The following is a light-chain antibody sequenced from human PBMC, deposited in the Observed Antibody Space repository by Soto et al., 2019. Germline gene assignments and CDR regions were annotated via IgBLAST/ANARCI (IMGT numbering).Light chain of an antibody. CDR2: GAS. V-gene: IGKV3-20*01. CDR1: QPINNNY. J-gene: IGKJ4*01. Sequence: IVMTQSPRTLSLSPGERATLSCRASQPINNNYVAWYQQKPGHAPSLLISGASDRATGVPDRFSGSGAGTDFPLTISRLEPDDFAVYFCQPHSFLIGFGGGTKLEIK. CDR3: QPHSFLIG.